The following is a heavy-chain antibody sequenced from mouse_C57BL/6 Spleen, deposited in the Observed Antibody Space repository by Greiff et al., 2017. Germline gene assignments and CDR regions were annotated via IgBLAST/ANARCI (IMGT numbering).Heavy chain of an antibody. CDR2: IWSGGST. V-gene: IGHV2-2*01. CDR1: GFSLTSYG. Sequence: VQLQQSGPGLVQPSQSLSITCTVSGFSLTSYGVHWVRQSPGKGLEWLGVIWSGGSTDYNAAFISRLSISKDNSKSQVFFKMNSLQADDTAIYYCARPYYTLYAMDYWGQGTSVTVSS. CDR3: ARPYYTLYAMDY. D-gene: IGHD2-12*01. J-gene: IGHJ4*01.